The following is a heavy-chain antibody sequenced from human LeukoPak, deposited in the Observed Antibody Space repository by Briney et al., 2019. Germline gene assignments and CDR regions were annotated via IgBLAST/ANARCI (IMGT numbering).Heavy chain of an antibody. CDR1: GGSISSGGYS. J-gene: IGHJ5*02. CDR2: IYTSGST. V-gene: IGHV4-61*02. Sequence: SETLSLTCAVSGGSISSGGYSWSWIRQPAGKGLEWIGRIYTSGSTNYNPSLKSRVTMSVDTSKNQFSLKLSSVTAADTAVYYCARGELFDPWGQGTLVTVSS. CDR3: ARGELFDP. D-gene: IGHD1-7*01.